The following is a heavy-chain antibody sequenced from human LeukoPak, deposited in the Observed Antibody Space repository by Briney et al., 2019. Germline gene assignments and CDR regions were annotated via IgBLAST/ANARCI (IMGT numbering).Heavy chain of an antibody. Sequence: ASVKVSCKASGYTFTSYYMHWVRQAPGQGLEWMGIINPSGGSTSYAQKFQGRVTMTRNTSISTAYMELSSLRSEDTAVYYCARRGSQLWPWWPFDYWGQGTLVTVSS. CDR2: INPSGGST. CDR1: GYTFTSYY. J-gene: IGHJ4*02. D-gene: IGHD5-18*01. CDR3: ARRGSQLWPWWPFDY. V-gene: IGHV1-46*01.